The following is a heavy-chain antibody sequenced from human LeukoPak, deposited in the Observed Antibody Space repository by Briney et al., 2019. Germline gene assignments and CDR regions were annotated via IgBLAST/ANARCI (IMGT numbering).Heavy chain of an antibody. CDR2: ICYSGST. J-gene: IGHJ4*02. CDR3: ARGVRYYYGSGSPYYFDY. V-gene: IGHV4-59*08. D-gene: IGHD3-10*01. Sequence: SETLSLTCTVSGGSINSYYWSWVRQPPGEGLECIGYICYSGSTNYNPSLKSRLTISVDTSKDQFSLKLSSVTAADTAVYYCARGVRYYYGSGSPYYFDYWGQGTLVTVSS. CDR1: GGSINSYY.